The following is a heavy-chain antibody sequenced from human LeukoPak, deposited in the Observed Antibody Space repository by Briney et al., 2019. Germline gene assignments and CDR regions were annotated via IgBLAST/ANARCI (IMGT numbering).Heavy chain of an antibody. CDR3: AAASIVGATFFDY. V-gene: IGHV1-69*06. CDR1: GDTFSNYA. J-gene: IGHJ4*02. CDR2: IIPIIHTP. D-gene: IGHD1-26*01. Sequence: ASVKVSCKASGDTFSNYAITWVRQAPGQGLEWMGGIIPIIHTPNYAQKFQGRVTMTEDTSTDTAYMELSSLRSEDTAVYYCAAASIVGATFFDYWGQGTLVTVSS.